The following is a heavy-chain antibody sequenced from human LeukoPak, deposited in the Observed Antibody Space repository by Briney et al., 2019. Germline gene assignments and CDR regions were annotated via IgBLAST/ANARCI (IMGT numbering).Heavy chain of an antibody. Sequence: ASVKVSCKASGYTFTSYAMNWVRQAPGQGLEWMGWINTNTGNPTYAQGFTGRFVFSLDTSVSTAYLQISSPKAEDTAVYYCARGRTPTPKYYDILSGYYLQMPGYWGQGTLVTVSS. V-gene: IGHV7-4-1*02. J-gene: IGHJ4*02. CDR3: ARGRTPTPKYYDILSGYYLQMPGY. D-gene: IGHD3-9*01. CDR2: INTNTGNP. CDR1: GYTFTSYA.